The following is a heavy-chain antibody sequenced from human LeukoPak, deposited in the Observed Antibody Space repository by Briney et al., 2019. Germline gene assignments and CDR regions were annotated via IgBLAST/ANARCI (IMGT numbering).Heavy chain of an antibody. Sequence: PGGSLRLSCAASGFTFGTYGMHWVRQAPGKGLEWVAFIRYDGSNKYHADSVKGRFTISRDNSKNTLYLQMNSLRAEDTAVYYCAKGHYYNILTGYSVRRGLDYWGQGTLVTVSS. CDR2: IRYDGSNK. D-gene: IGHD3-9*01. V-gene: IGHV3-30*02. CDR1: GFTFGTYG. CDR3: AKGHYYNILTGYSVRRGLDY. J-gene: IGHJ4*02.